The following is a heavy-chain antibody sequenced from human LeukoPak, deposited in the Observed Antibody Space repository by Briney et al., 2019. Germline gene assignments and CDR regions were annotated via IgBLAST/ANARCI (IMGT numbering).Heavy chain of an antibody. CDR1: GYSLTSYG. J-gene: IGHJ4*02. D-gene: IGHD5-18*01. CDR2: ISVYNGNT. CDR3: ARDFADTPDY. Sequence: ASVKVSCKASGYSLTSYGISWVRQAPGQGLEWMGWISVYNGNTNYAQKLQGRVTMTTDTSTSTAYMELSRLRSDDTAVYYCARDFADTPDYWGQGTLVTVSS. V-gene: IGHV1-18*01.